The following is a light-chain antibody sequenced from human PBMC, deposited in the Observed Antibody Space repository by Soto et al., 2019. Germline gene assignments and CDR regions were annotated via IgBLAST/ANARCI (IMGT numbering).Light chain of an antibody. CDR3: QKYDSAPLT. J-gene: IGKJ4*01. Sequence: TVMTQSQATLSVSPGERGNLCCRASQSVSSNLAWYQQKPGQAPRLLIYGASTRATGIPARFSGSGSGTEFTLTISSLQSEDVATYYCQKYDSAPLTFGGGTKVDIK. CDR1: QSVSSN. CDR2: GAS. V-gene: IGKV3-15*01.